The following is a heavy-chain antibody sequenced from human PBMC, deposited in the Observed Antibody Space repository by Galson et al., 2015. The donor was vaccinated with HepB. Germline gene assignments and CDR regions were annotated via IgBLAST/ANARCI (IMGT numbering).Heavy chain of an antibody. CDR3: AKDRLRVGATYNDAFDI. D-gene: IGHD1-26*01. J-gene: IGHJ3*02. Sequence: SLRLSCAASGFTFSSYAMNWVRQAPGKGLEWVSAISGSGGSTYYADSVKGRFTISRDNSKNTLYLQMNSLRAEDTAVYYCAKDRLRVGATYNDAFDIWGQETVVTVSS. V-gene: IGHV3-23*01. CDR2: ISGSGGST. CDR1: GFTFSSYA.